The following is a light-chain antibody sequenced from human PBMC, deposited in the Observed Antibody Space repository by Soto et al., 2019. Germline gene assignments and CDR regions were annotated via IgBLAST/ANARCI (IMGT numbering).Light chain of an antibody. CDR3: QQYYHLWS. V-gene: IGKV4-1*01. J-gene: IGKJ1*01. CDR1: QSVLDSSSGKSY. CDR2: WES. Sequence: DFVMTQSPDSLAVSLGERATISCKSSQSVLDSSSGKSYLAWYQQKLGQPPRLLIYWESTRESGVPDRFSAGGSGADFTLTIRRLQAEDVAIYYCQQYYHLWSFGQGTKVEI.